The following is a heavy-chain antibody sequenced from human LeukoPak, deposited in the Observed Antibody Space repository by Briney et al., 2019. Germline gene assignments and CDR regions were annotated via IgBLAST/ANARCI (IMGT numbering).Heavy chain of an antibody. Sequence: ASVKVSCTASGYTFTSYAMNWVRQAPGQGLEWMGWTNTNTGNPTYAQGFTGRFVFSLDTSVSTAYLQISSLKAEDTAVYYCARDGYGYPSYYYYGMDVWGQGTTVTVSS. D-gene: IGHD5-18*01. J-gene: IGHJ6*02. CDR2: TNTNTGNP. V-gene: IGHV7-4-1*02. CDR1: GYTFTSYA. CDR3: ARDGYGYPSYYYYGMDV.